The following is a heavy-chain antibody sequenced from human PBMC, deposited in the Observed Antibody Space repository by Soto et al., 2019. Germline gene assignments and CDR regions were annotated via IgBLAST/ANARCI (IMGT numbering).Heavy chain of an antibody. CDR1: GYTFTGYY. CDR3: ARGVEIGYCSGGSCLYAFDT. Sequence: GASVKVSCKASGYTFTGYYMHWVRQAPGQGLEWMGWINPNSGGTNYAQKFQGWVTMTRDTSISTAYMELSRLRSDDTAVYYCARGVEIGYCSGGSCLYAFDTWGQGTMVNVSS. D-gene: IGHD2-15*01. V-gene: IGHV1-2*04. CDR2: INPNSGGT. J-gene: IGHJ3*02.